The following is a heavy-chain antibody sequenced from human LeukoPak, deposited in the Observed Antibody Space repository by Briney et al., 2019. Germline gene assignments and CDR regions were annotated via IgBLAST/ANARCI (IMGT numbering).Heavy chain of an antibody. Sequence: GASVKVSCKAPGFTFSSSTMQWVRQARGQRLEWIGWIVVGSGNTNYAQKFQERVTISRDMSTSTAYMELSSLASEDTAVFYCAADGPADLFDGSEDPPRDAFEIWGQGSMVTVSS. J-gene: IGHJ3*02. CDR3: AADGPADLFDGSEDPPRDAFEI. V-gene: IGHV1-58*02. D-gene: IGHD3-22*01. CDR2: IVVGSGNT. CDR1: GFTFSSST.